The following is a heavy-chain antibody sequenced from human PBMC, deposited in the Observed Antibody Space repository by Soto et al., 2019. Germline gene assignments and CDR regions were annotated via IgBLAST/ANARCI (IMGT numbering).Heavy chain of an antibody. Sequence: AVYGGSFSGYYWSWIRQPPGKGLEWIGEINHSGSTNYNPSLKSRVTISVDTSKNQFSLKLSSVTAADTAVYYCARGPHYDFWSGYPNHYYYGMDVWGQGTTVTVSS. CDR1: GGSFSGYY. D-gene: IGHD3-3*01. CDR3: ARGPHYDFWSGYPNHYYYGMDV. CDR2: INHSGST. J-gene: IGHJ6*02. V-gene: IGHV4-34*01.